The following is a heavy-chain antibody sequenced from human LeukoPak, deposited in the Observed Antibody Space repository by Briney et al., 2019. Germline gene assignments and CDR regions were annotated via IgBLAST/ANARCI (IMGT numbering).Heavy chain of an antibody. Sequence: GASVKVSCKASGYTFSGYHVHWVRQVPGQGLEWMGWINSNSGGTNYAQRFQARVTMTRDTSISTAYMEMSRLRSDDTAVYYCARGYCTRSSCSYYLDYWGRGTLVTVSS. CDR2: INSNSGGT. J-gene: IGHJ4*02. CDR1: GYTFSGYH. D-gene: IGHD2-15*01. V-gene: IGHV1-2*02. CDR3: ARGYCTRSSCSYYLDY.